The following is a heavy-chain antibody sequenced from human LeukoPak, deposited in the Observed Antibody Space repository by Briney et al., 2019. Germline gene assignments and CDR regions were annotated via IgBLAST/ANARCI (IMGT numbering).Heavy chain of an antibody. CDR2: ISGSGGTT. Sequence: GGSLRLSCAASGFTFRDYAMSWVRQAPGKGLEWVSVISGSGGTTHYADSVKGRFTISRDNSKNTVYLQMSSLRAEDTAVYYCATDYYDRGGDYTVDYWGQGALVTVSS. J-gene: IGHJ4*02. D-gene: IGHD3-22*01. CDR3: ATDYYDRGGDYTVDY. V-gene: IGHV3-23*01. CDR1: GFTFRDYA.